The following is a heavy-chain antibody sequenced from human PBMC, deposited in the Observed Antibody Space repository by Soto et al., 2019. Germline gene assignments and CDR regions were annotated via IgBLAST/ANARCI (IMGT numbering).Heavy chain of an antibody. V-gene: IGHV4-4*02. D-gene: IGHD3-10*01. CDR2: IYHSGST. Sequence: QVQLQESGPGLVKPSGPLSLTCAVSGGSISSSNWWSWFRQPPGKGLEWIGEIYHSGSTNYNPSLKSRVSIAVDKSKNQYSLKLSSVTDADTAVYYCASDRFWRPTLERITMVRGRGIHGGWFDPWCQGTLVTVSS. J-gene: IGHJ5*02. CDR3: ASDRFWRPTLERITMVRGRGIHGGWFDP. CDR1: GGSISSSNW.